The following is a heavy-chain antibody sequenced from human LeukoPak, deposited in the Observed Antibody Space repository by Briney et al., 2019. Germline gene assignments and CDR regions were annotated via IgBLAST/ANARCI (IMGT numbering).Heavy chain of an antibody. J-gene: IGHJ4*02. CDR2: IYYSGST. Sequence: SETLSLTCTVSGGSISGYYWSWIRQPPGKGLEWIGYIYYSGSTKYNPSLKSRVTISVDASKTQFSLKLNSVTAADTAVYYCARGSRELYYFDYWGQGTLVTVSS. CDR1: GGSISGYY. V-gene: IGHV4-59*01. D-gene: IGHD1-7*01. CDR3: ARGSRELYYFDY.